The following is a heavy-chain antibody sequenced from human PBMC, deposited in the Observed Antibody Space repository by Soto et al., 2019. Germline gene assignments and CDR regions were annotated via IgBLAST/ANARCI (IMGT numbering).Heavy chain of an antibody. V-gene: IGHV3-73*01. CDR2: IRRKANSYAT. CDR3: TIFRLEDLWSGYYTGYYYYYGMDV. CDR1: GLTFSGSA. Sequence: GGSLRLSRAASGLTFSGSAMHWVRPAYGKGLEWVGRIRRKANSYATAYAASVKGRLTISRDDSMNTAYLQMNSLKTEDTAVYYCTIFRLEDLWSGYYTGYYYYYGMDVWGQGTTVTVS. J-gene: IGHJ6*02. D-gene: IGHD3-3*01.